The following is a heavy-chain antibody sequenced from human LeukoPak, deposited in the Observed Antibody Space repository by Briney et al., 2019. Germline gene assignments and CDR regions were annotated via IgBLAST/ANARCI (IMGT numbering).Heavy chain of an antibody. J-gene: IGHJ4*02. V-gene: IGHV1-8*01. CDR2: VNPNSGNT. CDR1: GYTFTSYD. Sequence: GASVKVSCKASGYTFTSYDINWVRQATGQGLEWMGWVNPNSGNTGYAQKFQGRVTMTRNTSISTAYMELSSLRSEDTAVYYCALTYSSGWYKGKYYFDYWGQGTLVTVSS. CDR3: ALTYSSGWYKGKYYFDY. D-gene: IGHD6-19*01.